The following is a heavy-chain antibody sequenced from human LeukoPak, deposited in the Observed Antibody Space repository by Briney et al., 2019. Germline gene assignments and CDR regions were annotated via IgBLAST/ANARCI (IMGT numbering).Heavy chain of an antibody. CDR1: GFTVSSNY. D-gene: IGHD1-26*01. CDR2: IYSGGST. CDR3: ARESGSYYGFDY. J-gene: IGHJ4*02. Sequence: GGSLGLSCAASGFTVSSNYMSWVRQAPGKGLEWVSGIYSGGSTYYADSVKGRFTTSRDNSKNTLYLQMNSLRAEDTAVYYCARESGSYYGFDYWGQGTLDTVSS. V-gene: IGHV3-66*01.